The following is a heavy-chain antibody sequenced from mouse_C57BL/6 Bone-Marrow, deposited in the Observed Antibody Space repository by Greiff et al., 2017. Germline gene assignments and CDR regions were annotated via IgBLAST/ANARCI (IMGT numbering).Heavy chain of an antibody. CDR3: ARSEDGSSYTWFAY. J-gene: IGHJ3*01. D-gene: IGHD1-1*01. V-gene: IGHV1-78*01. CDR2: ISPRDGSP. Sequence: QVQLQQSDAELVKPGASVKISCKVSGYTFTDHTIHWMKQRPEKGLEWIGYISPRDGSPKYNEKFKGKATLTAYKASSTAYMQLNSLTSEDSAVYFCARSEDGSSYTWFAYWGQGTLVTVSA. CDR1: GYTFTDHT.